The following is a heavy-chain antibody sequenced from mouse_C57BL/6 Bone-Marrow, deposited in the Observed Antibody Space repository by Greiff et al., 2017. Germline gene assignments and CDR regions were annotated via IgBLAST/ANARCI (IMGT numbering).Heavy chain of an antibody. D-gene: IGHD1-1*01. CDR1: GFNIKDDY. J-gene: IGHJ2*01. V-gene: IGHV14-4*01. CDR2: IDPENGDT. CDR3: TVVVFDY. Sequence: EVKVVESGAELVRPGASVKLSCTASGFNIKDDYMHWVKQRPEQGLEWIGWIDPENGDTEYASKFQGKATITADPSSNTAYLQLSSLTSEDTAVYYCTVVVFDYWGQGTTLTVSA.